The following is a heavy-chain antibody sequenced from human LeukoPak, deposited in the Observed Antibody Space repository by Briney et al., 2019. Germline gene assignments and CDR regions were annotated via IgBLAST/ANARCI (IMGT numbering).Heavy chain of an antibody. CDR1: GFTFDDYA. CDR3: GKVFFSYDSSGYYDV. D-gene: IGHD3-22*01. Sequence: GRSLRLSCAASGFTFDDYAMHCVRQAPGKGLEWVSGISWNSGSTGYADSVKGRFTISRDNAKNSLYLQMNSLRAEDTALYYCGKVFFSYDSSGYYDVWGQGTTVTVSS. CDR2: ISWNSGST. J-gene: IGHJ6*02. V-gene: IGHV3-9*01.